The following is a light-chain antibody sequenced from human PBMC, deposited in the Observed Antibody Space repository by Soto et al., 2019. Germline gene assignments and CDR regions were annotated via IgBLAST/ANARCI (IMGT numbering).Light chain of an antibody. CDR2: AAS. J-gene: IGKJ2*01. Sequence: DIQMTQSPSSLSASVGDRVTITCRASQSISSYLNWYQQKPGKAPKLLIYAASSLQSRVPSRFSGSASGTDFTLTISSLQPEDFATYYCQRSYSTPYTFGQGTKLEIK. CDR1: QSISSY. CDR3: QRSYSTPYT. V-gene: IGKV1-39*01.